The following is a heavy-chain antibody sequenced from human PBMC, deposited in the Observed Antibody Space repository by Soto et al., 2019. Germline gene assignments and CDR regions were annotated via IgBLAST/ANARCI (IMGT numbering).Heavy chain of an antibody. CDR3: ERELAAAGFPLDY. CDR2: ISYDGSNK. CDR1: GFTFSSYA. V-gene: IGHV3-30-3*01. Sequence: QVQLVESGGGVVQPGRSLRLSCAASGFTFSSYAMHWVRQAPGKGLEWVAVISYDGSNKYYADSVKGRFTISRDNSKNTLYLQMNSLRAEDTAVYYCERELAAAGFPLDYWGQGTLVTVSS. D-gene: IGHD6-13*01. J-gene: IGHJ4*02.